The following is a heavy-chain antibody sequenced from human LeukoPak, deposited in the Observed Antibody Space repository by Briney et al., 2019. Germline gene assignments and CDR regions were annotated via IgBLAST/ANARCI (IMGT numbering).Heavy chain of an antibody. D-gene: IGHD3-10*01. CDR2: MNPNSGNT. Sequence: ASVKVSCKASGGTFSSYAISWVRQAPGQGLEWMGWMNPNSGNTGYAQKFQGRVTITMDTSRSTAYMELSSLRSEDTAVYYCARGIRGITMVRGAHDAFDIWGQGTMVTVSS. J-gene: IGHJ3*02. CDR1: GGTFSSYA. V-gene: IGHV1-8*03. CDR3: ARGIRGITMVRGAHDAFDI.